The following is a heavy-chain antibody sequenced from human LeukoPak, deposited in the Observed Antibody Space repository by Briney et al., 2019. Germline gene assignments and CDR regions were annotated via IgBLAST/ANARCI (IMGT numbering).Heavy chain of an antibody. CDR2: IYYIGST. CDR1: GGTISSSSYY. J-gene: IGHJ6*03. Sequence: SETLSLTCTVSGGTISSSSYYWGWIRQPPGWGVGWIGSIYYIGSTYYNPTLKHRVTISVATSKNQSSLKLSSVTAADTAVYYCARERPPYSSRPSYYYYMDVWGKGTTVTVSS. CDR3: ARERPPYSSRPSYYYYMDV. D-gene: IGHD6-13*01. V-gene: IGHV4-39*07.